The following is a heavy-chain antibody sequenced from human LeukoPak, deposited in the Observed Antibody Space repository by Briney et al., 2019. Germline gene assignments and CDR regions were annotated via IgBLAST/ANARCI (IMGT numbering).Heavy chain of an antibody. V-gene: IGHV4-39*07. D-gene: IGHD2-2*01. CDR1: GGSISSSSYY. Sequence: PSETLSLTCTVSGGSISSSSYYWGWIRQPPGKGLEWIGSIYYSVSTYYNPSLKSRVTISVDTSKNQFSLKLSSVTAADTAVYYWARDDIVVVPDHFDCWGQGTMDTVSS. CDR3: ARDDIVVVPDHFDC. J-gene: IGHJ4*02. CDR2: IYYSVST.